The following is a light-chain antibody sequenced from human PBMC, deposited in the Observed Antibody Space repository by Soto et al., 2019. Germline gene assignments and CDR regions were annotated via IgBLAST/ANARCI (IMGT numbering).Light chain of an antibody. CDR1: NSNIGSHT. V-gene: IGLV1-44*01. Sequence: QSVLTQPPSASGTPGQRVTISCSGSNSNIGSHTVNWYQHLPGTAPILLIYRNNKRPSGVPDRFSGSKSGTSASLDSSGLQSADEADYYCAAWDDSLTGYVFGTGTKVTVL. CDR3: AAWDDSLTGYV. CDR2: RNN. J-gene: IGLJ1*01.